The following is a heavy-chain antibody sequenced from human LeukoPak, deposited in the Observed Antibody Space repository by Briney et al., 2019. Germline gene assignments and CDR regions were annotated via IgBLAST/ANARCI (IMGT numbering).Heavy chain of an antibody. J-gene: IGHJ2*01. CDR2: ISSSSSYI. Sequence: GGSLRLSCAASGFTFSSCGMHWVRQAPGKGLEWVSSISSSSSYIYYADSVKGRFTISRDNAKNSLYLQMNSLRAEDTAVYYCAKDIRPVVVAATPSGYFDLWGRGTLVTVSS. D-gene: IGHD2-15*01. CDR1: GFTFSSCG. V-gene: IGHV3-21*01. CDR3: AKDIRPVVVAATPSGYFDL.